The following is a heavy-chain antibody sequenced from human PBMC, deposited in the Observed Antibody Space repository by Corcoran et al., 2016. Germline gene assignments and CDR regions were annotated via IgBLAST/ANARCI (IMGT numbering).Heavy chain of an antibody. V-gene: IGHV4-39*07. J-gene: IGHJ5*02. Sequence: QLQLQESGPGLVKPSETLSLTCTVSGGSISSSSYYWGWIRQPPGKGLEWIGSIYYSGSTYYNPSLKSPVTISVETSKNQFSLNLSSVTAADTAVYYCARADCSSTSCYTVNWFDPWGQGTLVTVSS. CDR1: GGSISSSSYY. CDR3: ARADCSSTSCYTVNWFDP. CDR2: IYYSGST. D-gene: IGHD2-2*02.